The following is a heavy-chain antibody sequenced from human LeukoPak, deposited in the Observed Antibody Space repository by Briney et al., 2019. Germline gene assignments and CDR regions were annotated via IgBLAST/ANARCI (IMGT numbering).Heavy chain of an antibody. CDR3: ARQRADYFYHYMDV. Sequence: SETLSLTCTVSGGSLSSYYWSWIRQPPGKGLEWLGNIYYSGTTFYTSSLTSRVTISTAMSKNQFSLRLTSVTAADTAVYYCARQRADYFYHYMDVWGKGTTVIVSS. V-gene: IGHV4-59*08. CDR1: GGSLSSYY. CDR2: IYYSGTT. J-gene: IGHJ6*03.